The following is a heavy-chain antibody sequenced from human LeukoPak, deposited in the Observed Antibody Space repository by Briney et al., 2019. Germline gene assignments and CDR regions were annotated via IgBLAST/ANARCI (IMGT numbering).Heavy chain of an antibody. Sequence: GRSLRLSCAASGFTFSSYGMHWVRQAPGKGLEWVAVIWYDGSNKYYADSVKGRFTISRDNSKNTLYLQMNSLRAEDTAVYYCARGHLYSSSSPYYFDYWGQGTLVTVSS. CDR1: GFTFSSYG. D-gene: IGHD6-6*01. J-gene: IGHJ4*02. CDR3: ARGHLYSSSSPYYFDY. V-gene: IGHV3-33*01. CDR2: IWYDGSNK.